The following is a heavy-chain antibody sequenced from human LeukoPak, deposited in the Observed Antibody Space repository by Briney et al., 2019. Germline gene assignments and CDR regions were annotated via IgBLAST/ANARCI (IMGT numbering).Heavy chain of an antibody. CDR1: GFALSGHL. CDR3: ARDGDMLFPFDS. V-gene: IGHV3-30*10. CDR2: TAYDGGEK. J-gene: IGHJ4*02. Sequence: GRTLRLSCAVSGFALSGHLSHCVREAPGKGLEGVGGTAYDGGEKYYTDSLRGRFAIARDNSKSTVYLEMSSLRPEDAAVYYCARDGDMLFPFDSWCRGTVVTVS. D-gene: IGHD4-17*01.